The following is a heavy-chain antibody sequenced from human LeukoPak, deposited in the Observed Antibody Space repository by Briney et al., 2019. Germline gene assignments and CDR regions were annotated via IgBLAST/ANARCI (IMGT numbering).Heavy chain of an antibody. CDR1: GYTFTCNY. D-gene: IGHD3-16*01. V-gene: IGHV1-2*02. J-gene: IGHJ3*02. Sequence: ASVKLSCKASGYTFTCNYMYWVRKAHPPGHELKGMIKPNSGGTNYAQKFQGRVTMTRDTSISTAYMELSRLRSDDTAVYYCARELATIMITFVGAFDIWGQGTMVTVSS. CDR3: ARELATIMITFVGAFDI. CDR2: IKPNSGGT.